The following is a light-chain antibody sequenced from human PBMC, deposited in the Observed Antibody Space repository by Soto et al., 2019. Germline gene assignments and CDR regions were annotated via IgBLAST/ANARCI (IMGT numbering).Light chain of an antibody. CDR1: QGVSTW. CDR3: QQAASFPIT. J-gene: IGKJ5*01. CDR2: TAS. Sequence: DIQMTQSPSSVSASVGGRVTIACRASQGVSTWLAWYQQKPGKAPNLLIYTASSLQSGVPSRFSGSGSGTDFTLTINGLQPEDFATYYCQQAASFPITFGQGTRLEI. V-gene: IGKV1-12*01.